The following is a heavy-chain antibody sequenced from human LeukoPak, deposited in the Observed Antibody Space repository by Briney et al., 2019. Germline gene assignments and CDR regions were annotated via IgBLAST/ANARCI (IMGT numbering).Heavy chain of an antibody. Sequence: ASVKVSCKTSGYTFTRYGISWVRQAPGQGLEWMGWISGYNGNKKYEQRVQDRVTLTVDTSTSTADMELRSLTSDDTAVYYCARVGCSGGDCYSSADFWGQGTLVTVSS. V-gene: IGHV1-18*01. D-gene: IGHD2-21*02. CDR2: ISGYNGNK. J-gene: IGHJ4*02. CDR1: GYTFTRYG. CDR3: ARVGCSGGDCYSSADF.